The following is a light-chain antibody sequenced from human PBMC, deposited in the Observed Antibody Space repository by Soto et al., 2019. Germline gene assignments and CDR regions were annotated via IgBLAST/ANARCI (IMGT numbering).Light chain of an antibody. CDR2: DNS. CDR1: SSNIGNNY. V-gene: IGLV1-51*01. Sequence: QSVLTQPPSVSAAPGQTVTISCSGSSSNIGNNYVSWYQQLPGAAPKVFIFDNSKRPSGIPDRFSGSKSGTSATLGITGVQTGDEADYYCGTWDSSLSAVVFGGGTKLTVL. J-gene: IGLJ2*01. CDR3: GTWDSSLSAVV.